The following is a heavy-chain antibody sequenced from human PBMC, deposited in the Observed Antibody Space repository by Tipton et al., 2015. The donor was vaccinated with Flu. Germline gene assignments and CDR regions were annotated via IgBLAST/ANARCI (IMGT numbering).Heavy chain of an antibody. V-gene: IGHV4-39*07. CDR2: IGNIYYSGTT. D-gene: IGHD3-10*01. CDR3: ARGRFSYGEVWH. Sequence: LRLSCSVSGGSISSNSYYWDWIRQPPGKGLEWIGSIGNIYYSGTTYYNPSLKSRVTISADTSKNQFSLKLSSVTAADTAVYYCARGRFSYGEVWHWGQGTLVTVSS. J-gene: IGHJ4*02. CDR1: GGSISSNSYY.